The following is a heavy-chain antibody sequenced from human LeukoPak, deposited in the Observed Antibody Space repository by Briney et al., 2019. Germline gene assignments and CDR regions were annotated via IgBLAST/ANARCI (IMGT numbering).Heavy chain of an antibody. D-gene: IGHD5-24*01. CDR3: ARTKDGYNDAFDI. CDR2: IKPDSGAT. Sequence: ASVKVSCKASGYTFTVHYLHWLRQAPGQGLEWMGWIKPDSGATNFAQNFQGRVTMTSDTSINTAYMELSSLTSDDTAMYYCARTKDGYNDAFDIWGQGTMVTVSS. J-gene: IGHJ3*02. CDR1: GYTFTVHY. V-gene: IGHV1-2*02.